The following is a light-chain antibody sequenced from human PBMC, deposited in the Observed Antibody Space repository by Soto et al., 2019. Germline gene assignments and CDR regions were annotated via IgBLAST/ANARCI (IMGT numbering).Light chain of an antibody. J-gene: IGKJ4*01. V-gene: IGKV1-8*01. CDR1: QGISSY. Sequence: IRMTQSPSSFSASTGDRVTMTCRASQGISSYLAWYQQKPGKAPKLLIYAASTLQSGVPSRFSGSGSGTDFTLTISCLQSEDFATYYCQQYYSYPLTFGGGTKVDIK. CDR2: AAS. CDR3: QQYYSYPLT.